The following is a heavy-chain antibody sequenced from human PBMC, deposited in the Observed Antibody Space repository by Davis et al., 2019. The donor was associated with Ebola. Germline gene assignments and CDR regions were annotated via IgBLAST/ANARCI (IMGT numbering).Heavy chain of an antibody. CDR3: ARDLSETTVTTRFDFDY. J-gene: IGHJ4*02. V-gene: IGHV3-21*01. D-gene: IGHD4-17*01. CDR1: GFTFSSYS. CDR2: ISSSSSYI. Sequence: PGGSLRLSCAASGFTFSSYSMNWVRQAPGKGLEWVSSISSSSSYIYYADSVKGRFTISRDNAKNSLYLQMNSLRAEDTAVYYCARDLSETTVTTRFDFDYWGQGTLVTVSS.